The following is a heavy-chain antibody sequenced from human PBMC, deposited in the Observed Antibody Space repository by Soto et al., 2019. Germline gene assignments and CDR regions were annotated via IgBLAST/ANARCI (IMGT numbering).Heavy chain of an antibody. V-gene: IGHV3-53*01. D-gene: IGHD6-13*01. J-gene: IGHJ3*02. CDR2: IYSGGST. CDR3: ARGPTYSNSWPDAFDI. Sequence: PGGSLRLSCASSWFTVSSNYMSWVRQAPGKGLEWVSVIYSGGSTYYADSVKGRFTISRDNSKNTLYLQMNSLRAEDTAVYYCARGPTYSNSWPDAFDIWGQGTMVTVSS. CDR1: WFTVSSNY.